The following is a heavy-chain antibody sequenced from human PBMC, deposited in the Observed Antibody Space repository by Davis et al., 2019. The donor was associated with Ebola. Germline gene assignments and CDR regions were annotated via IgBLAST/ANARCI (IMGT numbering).Heavy chain of an antibody. CDR1: GYSFTTYA. D-gene: IGHD2-8*02. CDR3: ASLRRTITGMDDGFDM. V-gene: IGHV7-4-1*02. J-gene: IGHJ3*02. Sequence: ASVKVSCKASGYSFTTYAINWVRQAPGQGLQWMGWINFNTGSPTYAQGFTGRFVFSFDTSVSTAYLQISSLKASDTALYYCASLRRTITGMDDGFDMWGQGTMVTVSS. CDR2: INFNTGSP.